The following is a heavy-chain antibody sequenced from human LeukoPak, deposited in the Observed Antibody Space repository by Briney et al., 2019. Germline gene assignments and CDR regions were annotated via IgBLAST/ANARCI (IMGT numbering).Heavy chain of an antibody. D-gene: IGHD2-21*02. Sequence: PGGSLRLSCAASGFAFSSYSMNWVRQAPGKGLEWISSISSSSSYIYYADSVKGRFTISRDNAKNSLYLQMNSLRAEDTAVYYCARDVHPASYCGGDCYSSAFDIWGQGTMVTVSS. CDR1: GFAFSSYS. CDR2: ISSSSSYI. J-gene: IGHJ3*02. V-gene: IGHV3-21*01. CDR3: ARDVHPASYCGGDCYSSAFDI.